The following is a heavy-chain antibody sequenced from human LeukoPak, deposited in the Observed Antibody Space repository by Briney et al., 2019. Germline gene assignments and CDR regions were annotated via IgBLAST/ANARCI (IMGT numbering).Heavy chain of an antibody. V-gene: IGHV4-4*07. CDR3: TRVSRIDYGGNPEGDV. Sequence: SETLSLTCTVSGSSISGYYWNWIRQPAGKGLEWIGRLHPSGATNYNPSLKSRITMSLDTSKNQFSLKLSSVTTADTAVYYCTRVSRIDYGGNPEGDVWGEGTTVIVSS. CDR1: GSSISGYY. CDR2: LHPSGAT. D-gene: IGHD4-23*01. J-gene: IGHJ6*04.